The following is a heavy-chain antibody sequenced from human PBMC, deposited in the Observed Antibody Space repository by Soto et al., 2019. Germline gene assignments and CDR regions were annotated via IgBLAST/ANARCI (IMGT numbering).Heavy chain of an antibody. CDR1: GFSFSRYS. D-gene: IGHD3-3*01. CDR3: ARSASYWYFDL. CDR2: LSSSSSAI. V-gene: IGHV3-48*02. Sequence: EVQLVESGGGLVQPGGSLRLSCVASGFSFSRYSMNWVRQAPGQGLQWVSYLSSSSSAIYYADYLKGRVTISRDNAKNSLYLQMNSLRDEDTAVYYCARSASYWYFDLWGRGTLVTVSS. J-gene: IGHJ2*01.